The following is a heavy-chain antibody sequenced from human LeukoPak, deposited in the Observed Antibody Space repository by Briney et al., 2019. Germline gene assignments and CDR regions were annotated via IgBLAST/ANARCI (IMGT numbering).Heavy chain of an antibody. CDR1: GGSIGSGGYY. CDR2: IYSSGST. V-gene: IGHV4-31*03. D-gene: IGHD1-26*01. J-gene: IGHJ4*02. CDR3: ARAGGREPHLDY. Sequence: SQTLSLTCTVTGGSIGSGGYYWSWIRQHPGKGLEWIGYIYSSGSTYYNPSLKSRFTISVDTSKHQFSLKLSSATAADTAVYYCARAGGREPHLDYWGQGTLVTVSS.